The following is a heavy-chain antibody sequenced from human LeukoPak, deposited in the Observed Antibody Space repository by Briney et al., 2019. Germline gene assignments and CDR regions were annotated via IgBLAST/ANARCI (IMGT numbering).Heavy chain of an antibody. Sequence: PSETLSLTCTVSGGSISSSSYYWGWIRQPPGKGLEWIGSIYYSGSTYYNPSLKSRVTISVDTSKNQFSLKLSSVTAADTAVYYCACLGRFGYAPIFDYWGQGTLVTVSS. CDR2: IYYSGST. CDR3: ACLGRFGYAPIFDY. V-gene: IGHV4-39*01. CDR1: GGSISSSSYY. J-gene: IGHJ4*02. D-gene: IGHD5-18*01.